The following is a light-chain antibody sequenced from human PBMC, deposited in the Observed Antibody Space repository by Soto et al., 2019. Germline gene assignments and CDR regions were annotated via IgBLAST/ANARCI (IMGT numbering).Light chain of an antibody. CDR2: STN. CDR3: VLYMGSGISV. CDR1: SGSVSTSYY. V-gene: IGLV8-61*01. J-gene: IGLJ3*02. Sequence: QTVVTQEPSFSVSPGMTVTLTCGLSSGSVSTSYYPSWYQQTPGQAPRTLIYSTNTRSSGVPDRFSGSILGNKAALTITGAQADDESDYYCVLYMGSGISVFGGGTKLTVL.